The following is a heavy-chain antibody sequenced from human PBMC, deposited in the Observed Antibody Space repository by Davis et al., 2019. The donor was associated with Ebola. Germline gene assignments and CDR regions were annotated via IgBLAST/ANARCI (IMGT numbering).Heavy chain of an antibody. CDR2: IYYSGST. D-gene: IGHD3-10*01. Sequence: PSETLSLTCTVSGGSISSSSYYWGWIRQPPGKGLEWIGSIYYSGSTYYNPSLKSRVTISVDTSKNQFSLKLSSVTAADTAVYYCARPRGVDWYFDLWGRGTLVTVSS. CDR3: ARPRGVDWYFDL. V-gene: IGHV4-39*01. J-gene: IGHJ2*01. CDR1: GGSISSSSYY.